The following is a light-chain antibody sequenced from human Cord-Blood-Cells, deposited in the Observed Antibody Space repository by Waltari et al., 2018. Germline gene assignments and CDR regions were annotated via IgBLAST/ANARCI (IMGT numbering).Light chain of an antibody. Sequence: QSALTQPRSVSGSPGQSVTISCTGTSSDVGGYNYVSWYQQHPGKAPKLMIYDVSKRPSGVPCRFSGSKAGNTASLTISGLQAEDEADYYCCLYAGSYTYVFGTGTKVTVL. V-gene: IGLV2-11*01. J-gene: IGLJ1*01. CDR3: CLYAGSYTYV. CDR2: DVS. CDR1: SSDVGGYNY.